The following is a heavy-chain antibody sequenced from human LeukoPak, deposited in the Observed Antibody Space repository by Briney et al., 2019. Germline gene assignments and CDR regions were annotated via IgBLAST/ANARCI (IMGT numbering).Heavy chain of an antibody. CDR1: GFTVGSNY. D-gene: IGHD5-24*01. CDR2: IYTSGNT. CDR3: ARVPDGYNLGTYFDP. V-gene: IGHV3-53*01. Sequence: LAGGSLRLSCAASGFTVGSNYMSWVRQAPGKTLEWVSIIYTSGNTYYADSVKGRFTISRDNSKNTLYLQMNSLRAEDTAVYYCARVPDGYNLGTYFDPWGQGTLVTVSS. J-gene: IGHJ5*02.